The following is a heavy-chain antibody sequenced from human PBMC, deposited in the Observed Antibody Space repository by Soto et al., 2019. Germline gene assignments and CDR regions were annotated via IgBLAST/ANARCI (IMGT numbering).Heavy chain of an antibody. CDR1: GFTFRSYW. Sequence: PGGSLRLSCAAPGFTFRSYWIHWGRQAPGEGAVWVSPINSDGSSTSYADSVKGRFTISRDNAKNTLYLQMNSLRAEDTAVYYCARADYDFWSGYYNGYYYYYYLDVWGKGTTVTVSS. CDR2: INSDGSST. CDR3: ARADYDFWSGYYNGYYYYYYLDV. V-gene: IGHV3-74*01. J-gene: IGHJ6*03. D-gene: IGHD3-3*01.